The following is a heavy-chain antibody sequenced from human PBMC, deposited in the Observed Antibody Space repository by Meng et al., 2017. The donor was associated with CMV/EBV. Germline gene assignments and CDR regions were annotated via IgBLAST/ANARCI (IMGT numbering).Heavy chain of an antibody. Sequence: QVQLQQWGAGLLKASETLSLTCVVYGGCFSGYYWSWIRQPPGKGLEWIGEINHSGSTNYNPSLKSRVTISVDTSKNQFSLKLSSVTAADTAVYYCARGGVEMATIGYYFDYWGQGTLVTVSS. V-gene: IGHV4-34*01. D-gene: IGHD5-24*01. CDR1: GGCFSGYY. CDR3: ARGGVEMATIGYYFDY. J-gene: IGHJ4*02. CDR2: INHSGST.